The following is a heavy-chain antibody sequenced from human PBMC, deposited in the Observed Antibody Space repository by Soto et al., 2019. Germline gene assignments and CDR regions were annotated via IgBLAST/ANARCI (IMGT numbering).Heavy chain of an antibody. CDR1: GGTFSSYA. Sequence: SVKVSCKASGGTFSSYAISWVRQAPGQGLEWMGGIIPIFGTANYAQKFQGRVTITADESTSTAYMELSSLRSEDTAVYYCASRAVVPAAIGMDVWGQGTTVTVSS. CDR3: ASRAVVPAAIGMDV. J-gene: IGHJ6*02. V-gene: IGHV1-69*13. D-gene: IGHD2-2*02. CDR2: IIPIFGTA.